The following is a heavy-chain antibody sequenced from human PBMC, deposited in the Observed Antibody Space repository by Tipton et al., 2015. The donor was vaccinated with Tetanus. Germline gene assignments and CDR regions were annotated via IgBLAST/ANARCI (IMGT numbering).Heavy chain of an antibody. D-gene: IGHD1-26*01. J-gene: IGHJ4*02. V-gene: IGHV3-74*01. Sequence: SLRLSCAASGFTFSSYWMYWIRQAPGKGLVWVSRISKDGRSIDYADSVKGRFTISRDNAKNTVYLQMNSLRVEDTAVYYCTRDPWELLRFDYWGQGTLVTVSS. CDR2: ISKDGRSI. CDR1: GFTFSSYW. CDR3: TRDPWELLRFDY.